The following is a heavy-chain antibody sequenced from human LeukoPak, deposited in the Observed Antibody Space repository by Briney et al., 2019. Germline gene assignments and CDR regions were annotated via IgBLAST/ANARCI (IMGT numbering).Heavy chain of an antibody. D-gene: IGHD5-12*01. Sequence: GGSLRLSCTASGFTFTGYALHWVRQAPGKGLEWVAVISSDGRDKHHADSVKGRFTISRDNSKNTLYLQTYSLRAEDTAVYYCARGSGYDSYYYGMDVWGQGTTVTVSS. V-gene: IGHV3-30*03. CDR1: GFTFTGYA. CDR3: ARGSGYDSYYYGMDV. J-gene: IGHJ6*02. CDR2: ISSDGRDK.